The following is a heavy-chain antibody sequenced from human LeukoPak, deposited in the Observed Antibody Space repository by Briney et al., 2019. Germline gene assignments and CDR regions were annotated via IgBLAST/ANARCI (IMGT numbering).Heavy chain of an antibody. Sequence: GGSLRLSCAASGFPISTNYMGWVRQAPGKGPEWVSIIYSGGNTFYADSVKGRFTISRDSSKNTLFLQMISLRAEDTAVYYCARDHITMIRGVSYYYYGMDVWGQGTTVTVSS. CDR3: ARDHITMIRGVSYYYYGMDV. J-gene: IGHJ6*02. V-gene: IGHV3-53*01. CDR2: IYSGGNT. D-gene: IGHD3-10*01. CDR1: GFPISTNY.